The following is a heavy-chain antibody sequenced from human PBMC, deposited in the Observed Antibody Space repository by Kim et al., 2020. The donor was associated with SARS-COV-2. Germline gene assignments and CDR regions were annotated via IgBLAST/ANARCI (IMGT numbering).Heavy chain of an antibody. CDR3: ASAAGTVYYYYGMDV. D-gene: IGHD6-19*01. J-gene: IGHJ6*02. CDR1: GGSISSSNW. CDR2: IYHSGST. Sequence: SETLSLTCAVSGGSISSSNWWSWVRQPPGKGLEWIGEIYHSGSTNYNPSLKSRVTISVDKSKNQFSLKLSSVTAADTAVYYCASAAGTVYYYYGMDVWGQGTTVTVSS. V-gene: IGHV4-4*02.